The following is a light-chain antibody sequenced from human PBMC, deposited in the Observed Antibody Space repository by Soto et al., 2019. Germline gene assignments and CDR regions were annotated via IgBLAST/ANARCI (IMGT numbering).Light chain of an antibody. V-gene: IGLV2-23*02. CDR1: SSDVGSYNL. CDR3: CSYAGSSTRVV. Sequence: QSALTQPASVSGSPGQSITISCTGTSSDVGSYNLVSWYQQHPDKAPKLMIYEVSKRPSGVSNRFSGSKSGNTASLTISGLQAEDEADYYCCSYAGSSTRVVFGGGTKVTVL. CDR2: EVS. J-gene: IGLJ2*01.